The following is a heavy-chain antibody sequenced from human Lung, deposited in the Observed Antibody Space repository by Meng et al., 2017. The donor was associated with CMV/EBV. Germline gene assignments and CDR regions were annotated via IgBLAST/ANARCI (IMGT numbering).Heavy chain of an antibody. CDR2: IYWDDDK. J-gene: IGHJ5*02. CDR1: GFSLSTRGVG. D-gene: IGHD2-2*01. CDR3: ALFTRSWFDP. Sequence: QSPWKESRPTLVTPTPTFTLTCTFSGFSLSTRGVGVGWIRQPPGKALEWLAVIYWDDDKRYSPSLKSRLTITNDTSKNQVVLTLTNMDPVDTATYYCALFTRSWFDPWGQGTLVTVSS. V-gene: IGHV2-5*02.